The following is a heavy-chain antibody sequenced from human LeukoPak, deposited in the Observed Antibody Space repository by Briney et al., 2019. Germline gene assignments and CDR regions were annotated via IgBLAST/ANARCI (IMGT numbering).Heavy chain of an antibody. CDR3: ARGRSNIVVVPAADY. CDR2: IKQDGSEK. CDR1: GFTFSSYW. D-gene: IGHD2-2*01. V-gene: IGHV3-7*04. J-gene: IGHJ4*02. Sequence: GGSLRLSCAGSGFTFSSYWMSWVRQAPGKGLEWVANIKQDGSEKYYVDSVKGRSTISRDNAKNSLYLQMNSLRAEDTAVYYCARGRSNIVVVPAADYWGQGTLVTVSS.